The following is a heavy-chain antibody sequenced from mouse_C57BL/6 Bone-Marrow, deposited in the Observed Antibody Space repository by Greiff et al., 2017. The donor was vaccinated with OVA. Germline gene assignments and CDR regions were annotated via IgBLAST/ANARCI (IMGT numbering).Heavy chain of an antibody. J-gene: IGHJ3*01. CDR2: IYPGDGDT. Sequence: LMESEASVKISCKASGYAFSNYWMNWVKQRPGKGLEWIGQIYPGDGDTNYNGKFKGKATLTADKSSSTAYMHLSSLTSEDSAVYFCARGAYWGQGTLVTVSA. CDR1: GYAFSNYW. V-gene: IGHV1-80*01. CDR3: ARGAY.